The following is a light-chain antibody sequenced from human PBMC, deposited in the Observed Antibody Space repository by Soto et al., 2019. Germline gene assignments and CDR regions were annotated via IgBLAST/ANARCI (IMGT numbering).Light chain of an antibody. J-gene: IGLJ1*01. Sequence: QSVLTQPPSASVTPGQRVTISCSGSSSNVGGNPVNWYQHVPTTAPKLLIYTNTQRPSGVPDRFSGSKSGTSASLAISGLQSGDEADYYCASWDDSLNGPVFGTGTKLTVL. CDR2: TNT. V-gene: IGLV1-44*01. CDR3: ASWDDSLNGPV. CDR1: SSNVGGNP.